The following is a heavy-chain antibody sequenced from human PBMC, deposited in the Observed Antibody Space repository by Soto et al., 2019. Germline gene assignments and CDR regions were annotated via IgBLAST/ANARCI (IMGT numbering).Heavy chain of an antibody. D-gene: IGHD2-2*01. CDR2: IYYGGST. Sequence: QVQLQESGPGLVKPSETLALTCTVSGGSISSHYWSWIRQSPGKGLEWIGYIYYGGSTNYNPSLKSRVTMSLDTSKNQFSLKLNSVTAADTAVYYCARGGRCISTICWWGFDPWGQGTLVTVSS. CDR3: ARGGRCISTICWWGFDP. CDR1: GGSISSHY. J-gene: IGHJ5*02. V-gene: IGHV4-59*11.